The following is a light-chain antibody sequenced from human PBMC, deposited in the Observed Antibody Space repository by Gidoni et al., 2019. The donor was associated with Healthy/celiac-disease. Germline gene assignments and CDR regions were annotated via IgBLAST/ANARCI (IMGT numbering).Light chain of an antibody. J-gene: IGLJ1*01. CDR1: SNDVGGYNY. Sequence: QSALTQPRSVSGSPGQSVTISCTGTSNDVGGYNYVSWYQQHPGKAPKLMIYDVSKRPSGVPDRFSGSKSGNTASLTISGLQAEDEADYYCCSYAGSYFYVFGTGTKVTVL. V-gene: IGLV2-11*01. CDR2: DVS. CDR3: CSYAGSYFYV.